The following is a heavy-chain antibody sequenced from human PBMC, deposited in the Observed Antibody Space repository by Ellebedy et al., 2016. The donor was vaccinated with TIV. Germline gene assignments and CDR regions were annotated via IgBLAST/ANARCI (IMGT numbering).Heavy chain of an antibody. J-gene: IGHJ4*02. CDR2: ISHSEGT. V-gene: IGHV4-34*01. CDR1: GGSFSGYY. Sequence: SETLSLTCTVSGGSFSGYYWNWVRQPPGKGLEWIGEISHSEGTNYNPSLESRVTVSLDTSKNQFSLNLKYVTAADTAFYYCVRGSDWNKLGYWGQGTPVTVSS. D-gene: IGHD1/OR15-1a*01. CDR3: VRGSDWNKLGY.